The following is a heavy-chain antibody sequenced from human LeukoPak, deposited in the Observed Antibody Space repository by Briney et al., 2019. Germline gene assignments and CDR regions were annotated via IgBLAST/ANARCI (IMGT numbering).Heavy chain of an antibody. J-gene: IGHJ6*04. V-gene: IGHV3-7*03. CDR1: GFTFSSYW. CDR3: ARGSLWSRGYYYGMDV. D-gene: IGHD3-10*01. CDR2: IKQDGSEK. Sequence: PLGGSLRLSCAASGFTFSSYWMSWVRQAPGKGLEWVANIKQDGSEKYYVDSVKGRFTISRDNAKNSLYLQMNSLRAEDTAVYYCARGSLWSRGYYYGMDVWGKGTTVTVSS.